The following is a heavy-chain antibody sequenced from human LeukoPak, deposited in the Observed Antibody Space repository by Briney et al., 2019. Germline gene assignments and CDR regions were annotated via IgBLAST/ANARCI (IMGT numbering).Heavy chain of an antibody. Sequence: PGGTLRLSCAASGFTFSSYGMSWVRQAPGKGLEWASAISGSGGSTYYADSVKGRFTISRDNSKNTLYLQMNSLRAEDTAVYYCMGYCSSTSCYAQGFDYWGQGTLVTVSS. CDR3: MGYCSSTSCYAQGFDY. CDR1: GFTFSSYG. D-gene: IGHD2-2*01. V-gene: IGHV3-23*01. CDR2: ISGSGGST. J-gene: IGHJ4*02.